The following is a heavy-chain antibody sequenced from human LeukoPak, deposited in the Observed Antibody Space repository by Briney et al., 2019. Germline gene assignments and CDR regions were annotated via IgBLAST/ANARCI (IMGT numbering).Heavy chain of an antibody. D-gene: IGHD6-13*01. Sequence: KTSETLSLTCTVSGGSISSYYWSWIRQPPGKGLEWIGYIYYSGSTNYNPSLKSRVTISVDTSKNRFSLKLSSVTAADTAVYYCARHTISWAFDYWGQGTLVTVSS. CDR1: GGSISSYY. J-gene: IGHJ4*02. CDR2: IYYSGST. V-gene: IGHV4-59*08. CDR3: ARHTISWAFDY.